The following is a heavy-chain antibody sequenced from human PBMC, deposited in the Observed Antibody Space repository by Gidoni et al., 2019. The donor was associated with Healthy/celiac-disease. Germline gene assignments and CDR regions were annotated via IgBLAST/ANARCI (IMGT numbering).Heavy chain of an antibody. J-gene: IGHJ4*02. CDR2: ISYDGSNE. CDR1: GFTFSSYV. V-gene: IGHV3-30*04. CDR3: ARDPAGTSGSVFDF. D-gene: IGHD3-10*01. Sequence: QVQLVESGGGVVQPGRSLRLSCAASGFTFSSYVMHWVRQAPGKGLEWVAVISYDGSNEYYADSVKGRFTISRDNSKNTLYLQMNSLRAEDTAVYYCARDPAGTSGSVFDFWGQGTLVLVSS.